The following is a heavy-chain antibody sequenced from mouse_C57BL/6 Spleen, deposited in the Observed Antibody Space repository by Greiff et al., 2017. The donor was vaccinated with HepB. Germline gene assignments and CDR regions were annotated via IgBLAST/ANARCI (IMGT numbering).Heavy chain of an antibody. CDR1: FYTFTSYW. Sequence: SFNSSFYTFTSYWITWVKQRPGQGLEWIGEIYPGSGSTNYNEKFKSKATLTVETSSSTAYMQLSSLTSEDSAVYYCARDYYDYWGQGTTLTVSS. V-gene: IGHV1-55*01. J-gene: IGHJ2*01. CDR3: ARDYYDY. CDR2: IYPGSGST.